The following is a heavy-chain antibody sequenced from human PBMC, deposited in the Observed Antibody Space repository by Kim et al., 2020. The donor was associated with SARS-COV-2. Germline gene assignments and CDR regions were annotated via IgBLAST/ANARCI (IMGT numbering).Heavy chain of an antibody. CDR3: ASTSIVGATTFDY. CDR1: GFTFSDYY. J-gene: IGHJ4*02. Sequence: GGSLRLSCAASGFTFSDYYMSWIRQAPGKGLEWVSYISSSSSYTNYADSVKGRFTISRDNAKNSLYLQMNSLRAEDTAVYYCASTSIVGATTFDYWGQGTLVTVSS. CDR2: ISSSSSYT. D-gene: IGHD1-26*01. V-gene: IGHV3-11*03.